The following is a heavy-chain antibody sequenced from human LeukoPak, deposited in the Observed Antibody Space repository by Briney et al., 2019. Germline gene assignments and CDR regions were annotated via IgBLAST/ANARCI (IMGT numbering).Heavy chain of an antibody. J-gene: IGHJ6*02. Sequence: KPGGSLRLSCAASGFTFSSYSMNWVRQAPGKGLEWVSSISSSSSYIYYADSVKGRFTISRDNAKNSLYLQMNSLRAEDTAVYYCAREAIESSGWSDYYYYGMDVWGQGTTVTVSS. D-gene: IGHD6-19*01. CDR1: GFTFSSYS. V-gene: IGHV3-21*01. CDR2: ISSSSSYI. CDR3: AREAIESSGWSDYYYYGMDV.